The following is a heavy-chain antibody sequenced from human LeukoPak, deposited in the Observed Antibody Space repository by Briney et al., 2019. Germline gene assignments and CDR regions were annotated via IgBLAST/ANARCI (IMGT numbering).Heavy chain of an antibody. CDR1: GFTFSSYA. CDR2: ISYDGSNK. Sequence: GGSLRLSCAASGFTFSSYAMHWVRQAPGKGLEWVAVISYDGSNKYYADSVKGRFTISRDNSKNTLYLQMNSLRAEDTAVYYCARDSPYGDYLPHYFDYWGQGTLVTVSS. D-gene: IGHD4-17*01. CDR3: ARDSPYGDYLPHYFDY. J-gene: IGHJ4*02. V-gene: IGHV3-30-3*01.